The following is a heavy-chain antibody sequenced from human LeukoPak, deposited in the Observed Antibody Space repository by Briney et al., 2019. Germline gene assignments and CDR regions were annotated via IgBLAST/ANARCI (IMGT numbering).Heavy chain of an antibody. CDR3: SKGHYDDSA. V-gene: IGHV3-7*01. D-gene: IGHD4-17*01. CDR2: IKPDGYEK. Sequence: GGSLRLSCVASGFTFTNFWMNWVRQAPGKGPEWVANIKPDGYEKYYVDSVKGRFTISRDNTKNLLYLQMNSLRAEDTAVYYCSKGHYDDSAWDQGTLVTVSS. J-gene: IGHJ5*02. CDR1: GFTFTNFW.